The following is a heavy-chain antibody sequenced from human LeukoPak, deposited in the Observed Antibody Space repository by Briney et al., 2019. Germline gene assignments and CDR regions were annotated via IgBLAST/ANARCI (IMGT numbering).Heavy chain of an antibody. CDR3: ARAFNSSGWYVFDY. CDR1: GYTFTGYY. CDR2: INPNSGGT. D-gene: IGHD6-19*01. Sequence: ASVKVSCKASGYTFTGYYMHWVRQAPGQGLEWMGRINPNSGGTNYAQKFQGRVTMTRDTSISTACMELSRLRSDDTAVYYCARAFNSSGWYVFDYWGQGTLVTVSS. V-gene: IGHV1-2*06. J-gene: IGHJ4*02.